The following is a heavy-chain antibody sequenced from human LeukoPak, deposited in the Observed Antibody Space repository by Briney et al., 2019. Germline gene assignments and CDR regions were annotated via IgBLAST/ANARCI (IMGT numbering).Heavy chain of an antibody. J-gene: IGHJ4*02. Sequence: GASVKVSCKASGYTFTSYYMHWVRQAPGQGLEWMGIINPSGGSTSYAQKFQGRVTMTRDTSTSTVYMELSSLRSEDTAVYYCAREGEFDCSGGSCYYFDYWAREPWSPSPQ. V-gene: IGHV1-46*01. CDR3: AREGEFDCSGGSCYYFDY. CDR1: GYTFTSYY. CDR2: INPSGGST. D-gene: IGHD2-15*01.